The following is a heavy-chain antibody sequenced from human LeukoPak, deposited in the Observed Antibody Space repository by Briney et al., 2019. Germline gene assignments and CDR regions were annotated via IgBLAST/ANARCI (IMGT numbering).Heavy chain of an antibody. Sequence: SETLSLTCAVSGGSISSYYWSWIRQPPGKGLEWIGYIYYSGSTNYNPSLKSRVTISVDTSKNQFSLKLSSVTAADTAVYYCAKTTYYDFWSGYYTFDYWGQGTLVTVSS. CDR1: GGSISSYY. CDR3: AKTTYYDFWSGYYTFDY. D-gene: IGHD3-3*01. V-gene: IGHV4-59*08. J-gene: IGHJ4*02. CDR2: IYYSGST.